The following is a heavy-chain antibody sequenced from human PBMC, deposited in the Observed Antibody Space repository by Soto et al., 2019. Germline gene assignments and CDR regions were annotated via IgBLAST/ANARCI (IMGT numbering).Heavy chain of an antibody. Sequence: PGGSLRLSCAASGFTFSGSAMHWVHQASGKGLEWVGRIRSKANSYATAYAASVKGRFTISRDDSKNTAYLQMNSLKTEDTAVYYCTNVRGDLADSSGWYNYFDYWGQGTLVTVSS. CDR2: IRSKANSYAT. D-gene: IGHD6-19*01. J-gene: IGHJ4*02. V-gene: IGHV3-73*01. CDR3: TNVRGDLADSSGWYNYFDY. CDR1: GFTFSGSA.